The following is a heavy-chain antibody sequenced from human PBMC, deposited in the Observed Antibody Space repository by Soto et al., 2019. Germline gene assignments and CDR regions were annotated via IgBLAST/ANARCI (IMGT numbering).Heavy chain of an antibody. J-gene: IGHJ4*02. V-gene: IGHV1-46*01. CDR1: GYIFTNHY. D-gene: IGHD3-22*01. Sequence: QVQLVQSGAEVKKPGASVKVSCKASGYIFTNHYIHWVRQAPGQGLECMGIINPRGGSTNYLQKFQGRITMTRDTSTSTVYMELSSLRSEDTAVYFCARADYYDSSGFYYDCWGQGSLVTVSS. CDR2: INPRGGST. CDR3: ARADYYDSSGFYYDC.